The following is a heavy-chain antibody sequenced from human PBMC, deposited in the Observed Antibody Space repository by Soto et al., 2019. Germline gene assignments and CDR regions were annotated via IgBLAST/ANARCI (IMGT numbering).Heavy chain of an antibody. V-gene: IGHV3-11*05. J-gene: IGHJ4*02. CDR2: VSISGTDT. Sequence: HVQLVESGGGLVKPGGSRRLSCAASGFIFSDYDMTWMRQAPGKGLESVAYVSISGTDTEYADSVKGRFTFSRDNAKNSLYLQMTNLRAEDTAVYYCVRQKGTYWGQGTLLTVSS. CDR3: VRQKGTY. CDR1: GFIFSDYD. D-gene: IGHD3-16*01.